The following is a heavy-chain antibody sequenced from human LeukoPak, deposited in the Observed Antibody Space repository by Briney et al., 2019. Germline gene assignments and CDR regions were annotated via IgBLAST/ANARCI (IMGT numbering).Heavy chain of an antibody. CDR1: GFTVSSNY. Sequence: GGSLRLSCTASGFTVSSNYMNWVRQAPGKGLEWVSVIYRDGRTYYADSVKGRCTISRDNSKDTLYLQMNSLRVEDTAVYYCARGLFLSGYLDAFDIWGQGTVVTVSS. CDR3: ARGLFLSGYLDAFDI. D-gene: IGHD3-22*01. V-gene: IGHV3-53*01. J-gene: IGHJ3*02. CDR2: IYRDGRT.